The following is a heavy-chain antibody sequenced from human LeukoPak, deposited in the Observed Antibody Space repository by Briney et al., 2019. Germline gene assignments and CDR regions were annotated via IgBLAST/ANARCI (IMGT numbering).Heavy chain of an antibody. CDR1: GYTFTSYG. CDR2: ISAYNGNT. J-gene: IGHJ4*02. V-gene: IGHV1-18*04. CDR3: ARAYYESSAYRHAVYFDY. Sequence: GASVKVSCKASGYTFTSYGISWVRQAPGQGLEWMGWISAYNGNTNYAQKLQGRVTMTTDTSTSTAYMGLRSLSSDDTAVYYCARAYYESSAYRHAVYFDYWGQGTLVTVSS. D-gene: IGHD3-22*01.